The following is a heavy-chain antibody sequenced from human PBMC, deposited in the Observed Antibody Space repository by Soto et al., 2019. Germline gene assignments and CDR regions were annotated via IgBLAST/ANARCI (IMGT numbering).Heavy chain of an antibody. V-gene: IGHV5-51*01. J-gene: IGHJ3*02. CDR3: ASPWYYYDSSATDAFDI. D-gene: IGHD3-22*01. Sequence: GESLKISWKGSGYSFTSYWIGWVRQMPGKSLEWMGIIYPGDSDTRYSPSFQGQVTISADKSISTAYLQWSSMKASDTAMYYCASPWYYYDSSATDAFDIWGQGTMVTVSS. CDR1: GYSFTSYW. CDR2: IYPGDSDT.